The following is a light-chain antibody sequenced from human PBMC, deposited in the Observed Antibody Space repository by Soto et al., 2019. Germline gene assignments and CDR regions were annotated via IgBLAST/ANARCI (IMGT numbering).Light chain of an antibody. Sequence: QSVLTQPASVSGSPGQSITISCAGTSSDIGGYNYVSWYQQHPGKAPKVMIYEVSNRPSGVSNRFSGSKSGNTASLTISGLQAEDEADYYCSSYTSSSTLYVFGSGTMAPS. J-gene: IGLJ1*01. CDR1: SSDIGGYNY. V-gene: IGLV2-14*01. CDR2: EVS. CDR3: SSYTSSSTLYV.